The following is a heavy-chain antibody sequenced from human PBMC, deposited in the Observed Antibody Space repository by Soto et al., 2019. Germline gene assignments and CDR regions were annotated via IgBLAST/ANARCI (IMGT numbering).Heavy chain of an antibody. CDR3: ARGGRNYYYYGMDV. V-gene: IGHV3-48*02. Sequence: GGSLRLSCAASGFTFSTYSMIWVRQAPGKGLEWVSYISSSSSSIYYADSVRGRFTISRDNAKNSLYLQMNSLRDEDTAVYYCARGGRNYYYYGMDVWGQGTTVTVSS. CDR2: ISSSSSSI. CDR1: GFTFSTYS. J-gene: IGHJ6*02. D-gene: IGHD1-26*01.